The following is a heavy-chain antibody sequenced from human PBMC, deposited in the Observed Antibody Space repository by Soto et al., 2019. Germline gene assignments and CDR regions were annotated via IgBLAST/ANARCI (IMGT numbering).Heavy chain of an antibody. CDR2: IYFNGNT. V-gene: IGHV4-59*01. Sequence: PSETLSLTCSVSADSFSKYYWTWIRQPPGEGLEWIGYIYFNGNTNYNPSLKGRVTISIDTSKKQFSLKLSSVTAADTAVYYCASVTFGGVVLAHWGQGTLVTVSS. CDR1: ADSFSKYY. CDR3: ASVTFGGVVLAH. D-gene: IGHD3-16*01. J-gene: IGHJ4*02.